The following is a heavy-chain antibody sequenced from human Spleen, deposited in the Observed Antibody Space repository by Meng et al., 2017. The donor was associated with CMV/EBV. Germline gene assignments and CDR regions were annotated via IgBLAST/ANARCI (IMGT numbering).Heavy chain of an antibody. V-gene: IGHV3-30*02. D-gene: IGHD3-10*01. J-gene: IGHJ4*02. CDR2: VRHDGTNK. CDR1: GFTFDMYG. Sequence: GESLKISCAASGFTFDMYGMHWVRQTPGKGLEWVAFVRHDGTNKFYGDSVKGRFTISRDNSKNTVYLEMNSLRPEETAVYYCARSNYYGSGSYSPPNYWGQGTLVTVSS. CDR3: ARSNYYGSGSYSPPNY.